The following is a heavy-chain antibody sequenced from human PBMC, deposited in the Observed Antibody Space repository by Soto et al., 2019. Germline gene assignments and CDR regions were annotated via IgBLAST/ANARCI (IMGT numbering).Heavy chain of an antibody. CDR3: ARLTLYDRGRAGAFDI. D-gene: IGHD3-16*01. J-gene: IGHJ3*02. CDR1: GGSISSDSYY. CDR2: IYYSGST. Sequence: SETLSLTCTVSGGSISSDSYYWSWIRQHPGRGLEWIGYIYYSGSTYYNPSLKSRVTISVDTSKNQFSLKLTSVTAADTAMYYCARLTLYDRGRAGAFDIWGQGTMVTVSS. V-gene: IGHV4-31*03.